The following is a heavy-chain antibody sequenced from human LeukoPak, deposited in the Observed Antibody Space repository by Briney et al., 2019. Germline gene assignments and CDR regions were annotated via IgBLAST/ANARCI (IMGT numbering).Heavy chain of an antibody. V-gene: IGHV4-59*08. D-gene: IGHD4-23*01. CDR1: GFTFSSYA. CDR3: ARLYGGNVESYYFDS. CDR2: IHHSGST. Sequence: GSLRLSCAASGFTFSSYAMSWIRQPPGKGLEYIGYIHHSGSTDYSPFLRSRVTISVDTSKNQFSLNLRSVTAADTALYYCARLYGGNVESYYFDSWGQGTLVTVSS. J-gene: IGHJ4*02.